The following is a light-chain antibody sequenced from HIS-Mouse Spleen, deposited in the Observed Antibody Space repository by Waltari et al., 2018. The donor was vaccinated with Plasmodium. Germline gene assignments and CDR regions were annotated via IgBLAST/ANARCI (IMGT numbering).Light chain of an antibody. CDR2: KDS. CDR3: QSADSSGTYQV. Sequence: SYELTQPPSVSVSPGQTARITCPGDALPKNYAYWYQHKPGQAPVLVIYKDSERPSGIPERFSGSSSGTTVTLTISGVQAEDEADYYCQSADSSGTYQVFGGGTKLTVL. J-gene: IGLJ2*01. CDR1: ALPKNY. V-gene: IGLV3-25*03.